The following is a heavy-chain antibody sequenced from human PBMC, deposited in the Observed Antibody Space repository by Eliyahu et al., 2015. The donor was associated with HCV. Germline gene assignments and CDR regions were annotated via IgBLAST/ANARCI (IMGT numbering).Heavy chain of an antibody. CDR2: IYPGDSDT. V-gene: IGHV5-51*01. Sequence: EVQLVQSGAEVKKPGESLKISCKGSGYSFTSYWIXXXRQMPGKGLEWMGIIYPGDSDTRYSPSFQGQVTISADKSISTAYLQWSSLKASDTAMYYCARLGPGCSGGSCRTYYYDSSGYYYGYWGQGTLVTVSS. D-gene: IGHD3-22*01. J-gene: IGHJ4*02. CDR3: ARLGPGCSGGSCRTYYYDSSGYYYGY. CDR1: GYSFTSYW.